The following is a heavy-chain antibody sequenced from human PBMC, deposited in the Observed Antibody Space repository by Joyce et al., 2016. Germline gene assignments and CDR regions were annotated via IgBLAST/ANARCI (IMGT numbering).Heavy chain of an antibody. V-gene: IGHV1-46*01. CDR2: MSPRGI. J-gene: IGHJ4*02. D-gene: IGHD3-3*01. Sequence: QFQLVQSGAEVKEPGASVRVSCKTSGNTFTSHYMHWVRQAPGQGLEWMGHMSPRGIAYTYSFRDRLTLTRDLSTTAYYMELKRLRSEDTAIYYCVRELGVADKAFDYWGQGTLVSASS. CDR1: GNTFTSHY. CDR3: VRELGVADKAFDY.